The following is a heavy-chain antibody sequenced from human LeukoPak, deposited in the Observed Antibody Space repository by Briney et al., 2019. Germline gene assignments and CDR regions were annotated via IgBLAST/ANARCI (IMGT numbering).Heavy chain of an antibody. CDR1: GFTFSSYG. D-gene: IGHD6-13*01. J-gene: IGHJ4*02. CDR3: ARDSSRISSSWFGGFDY. V-gene: IGHV3-33*01. CDR2: IWYDGSNK. Sequence: AGVSLTLSCAASGFTFSSYGMHWVGQAPGKGLEWVAVIWYDGSNKYYADSVKGRFTISRDNSKNTLYLQMNSLRAEDTAVYYCARDSSRISSSWFGGFDYWGQGTLVTVSS.